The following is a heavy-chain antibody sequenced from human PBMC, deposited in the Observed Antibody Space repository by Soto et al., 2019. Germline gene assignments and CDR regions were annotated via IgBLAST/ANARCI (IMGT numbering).Heavy chain of an antibody. CDR3: ARGRYCLTGRCFPNWFDS. D-gene: IGHD2-15*01. Sequence: SETLSLTCAVYGGSFSCYCWSWIRQAPGKGLEWIGEIYKSTTTYYNPSFESRVAISLDTSKSQFSLNVTSVTAADTAVYFCARGRYCLTGRCFPNWFDSWGQGTLVTVSS. V-gene: IGHV4-34*01. J-gene: IGHJ5*01. CDR2: IYKSTTT. CDR1: GGSFSCYC.